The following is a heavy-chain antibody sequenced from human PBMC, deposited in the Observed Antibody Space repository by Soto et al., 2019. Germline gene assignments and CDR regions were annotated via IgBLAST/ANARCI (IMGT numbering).Heavy chain of an antibody. Sequence: GASVKVSCKASGYTFTSYGISWVRQAPGQGLEWMGWISAYNGNTNYAQKLQGRVTMTTDTSTSTAYMKLRSLRSDDTAVYYCASCPLPFWSGYVTGPYYYYYGMDVWGQGTTVTVSS. J-gene: IGHJ6*02. CDR1: GYTFTSYG. D-gene: IGHD3-3*01. CDR3: ASCPLPFWSGYVTGPYYYYYGMDV. CDR2: ISAYNGNT. V-gene: IGHV1-18*01.